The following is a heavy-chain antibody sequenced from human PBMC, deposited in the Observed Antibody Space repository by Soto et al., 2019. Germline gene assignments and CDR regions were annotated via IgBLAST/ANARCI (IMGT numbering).Heavy chain of an antibody. J-gene: IGHJ5*02. Sequence: QVQLVQSGAEVKKPGASVKVSCKASGYTFTGYYMHWVRQAPGQGLERMGWINPNSGGTNYAQKFQGRVTMTRDTSISTAYMELSRLRSDDTAVYYCARDGYCSSTSCYGWFDPWGQGTLVTVSS. CDR1: GYTFTGYY. CDR3: ARDGYCSSTSCYGWFDP. D-gene: IGHD2-2*01. V-gene: IGHV1-2*02. CDR2: INPNSGGT.